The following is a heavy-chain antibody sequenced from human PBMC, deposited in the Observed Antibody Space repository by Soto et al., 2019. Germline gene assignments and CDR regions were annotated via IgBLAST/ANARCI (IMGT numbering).Heavy chain of an antibody. V-gene: IGHV3-30-3*01. CDR1: GFTFSSYA. J-gene: IGHJ4*02. CDR3: ARDVDIVATTVLDY. CDR2: ISYDGSNK. D-gene: IGHD5-12*01. Sequence: PGGSLRLSCAASGFTFSSYAMHWVRQAPGKGLEWVAVISYDGSNKYYADSVKGRFTISRDNSKNTLYLQMNSLRAEDTAVYYCARDVDIVATTVLDYWGKGTLVTVSS.